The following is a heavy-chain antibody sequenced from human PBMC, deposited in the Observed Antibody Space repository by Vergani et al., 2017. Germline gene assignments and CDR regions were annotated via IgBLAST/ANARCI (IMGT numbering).Heavy chain of an antibody. Sequence: QVQLQQWGPGLVKPSETLSLTCTVSGGSISSYYWSWIRQPPGKGLEWIGYIYYSGSTNYNPSLKSRVTISVDTSKNQCSLKLSSVTAADTAVYYCARAAASYDYVWGSKKNTEGAFDIWGQGTMVTVSS. V-gene: IGHV4-59*01. CDR3: ARAAASYDYVWGSKKNTEGAFDI. CDR1: GGSISSYY. CDR2: IYYSGST. J-gene: IGHJ3*02. D-gene: IGHD3-16*01.